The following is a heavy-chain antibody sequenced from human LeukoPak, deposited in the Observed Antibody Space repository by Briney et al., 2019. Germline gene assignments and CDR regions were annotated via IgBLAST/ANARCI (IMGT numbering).Heavy chain of an antibody. Sequence: GESLTISCKGSGYSFTSYWISWVREMPGKGLEWMGRIDPSDSYTNYSPSFQGHVTISADKSIGTAYLQWSSLKASDTAMYYCASHYGSSPPYYFDHWGQGTLVTVSS. CDR3: ASHYGSSPPYYFDH. CDR1: GYSFTSYW. CDR2: IDPSDSYT. J-gene: IGHJ4*02. D-gene: IGHD3-10*01. V-gene: IGHV5-10-1*01.